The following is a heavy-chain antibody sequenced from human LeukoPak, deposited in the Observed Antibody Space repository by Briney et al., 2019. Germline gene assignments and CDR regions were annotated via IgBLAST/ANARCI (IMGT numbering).Heavy chain of an antibody. Sequence: GGSLRLSCAASGFKFDDYGMSWVRQVPGKGLEWVSTISGSGGSTYYADSVKGRFTISRDNSKNTLYLQMNSLRAEDTAVYYCAKRGGDYAAFDYWGQGTLVTVSS. D-gene: IGHD4-17*01. CDR2: ISGSGGST. J-gene: IGHJ4*02. CDR3: AKRGGDYAAFDY. V-gene: IGHV3-23*01. CDR1: GFKFDDYG.